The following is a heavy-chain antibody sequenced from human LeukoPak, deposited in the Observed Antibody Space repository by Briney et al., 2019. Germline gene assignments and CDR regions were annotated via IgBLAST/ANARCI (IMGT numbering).Heavy chain of an antibody. CDR3: ARDVGPFDV. D-gene: IGHD3-16*01. CDR1: GGSISSYY. Sequence: SETLSLTCTVSGGSISSYYWTWIRQPPGKGLEWIGDIYYSGSTKYNPSLKSRVTISVDTSKNQFSLKLTSVTAADTAVYYCARDVGPFDVLGQGTMVTVSS. CDR2: IYYSGST. V-gene: IGHV4-59*12. J-gene: IGHJ3*01.